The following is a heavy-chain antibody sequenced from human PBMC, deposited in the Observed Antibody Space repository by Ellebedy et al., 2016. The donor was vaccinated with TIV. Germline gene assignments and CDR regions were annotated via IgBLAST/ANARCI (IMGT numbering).Heavy chain of an antibody. J-gene: IGHJ4*02. Sequence: GESLKISCAASGFTFSSYWMHWVRQAPGKGLEWVAVIWYDGSNKYYADSVKGRFTISRDNAKNSLYLQMNSLRAEDTAVYYCSRHTDYALDYWGQGALVTVSS. CDR1: GFTFSSYW. D-gene: IGHD4-17*01. V-gene: IGHV3-33*08. CDR3: SRHTDYALDY. CDR2: IWYDGSNK.